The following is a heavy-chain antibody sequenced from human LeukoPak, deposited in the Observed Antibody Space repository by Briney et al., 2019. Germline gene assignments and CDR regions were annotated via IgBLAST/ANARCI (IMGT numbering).Heavy chain of an antibody. J-gene: IGHJ4*02. CDR2: IYYSGST. D-gene: IGHD4-17*01. Sequence: TASETLSLTCTVSGGSISSGDYYWSWIRQPPGKGLEWIGYIYYSGSTYYNPSLKSRVTISVDTSKNQFSLKLSSVTAADTAVYYCARADTAYGDYDYWGQRTLVTVSS. CDR3: ARADTAYGDYDY. V-gene: IGHV4-30-4*01. CDR1: GGSISSGDYY.